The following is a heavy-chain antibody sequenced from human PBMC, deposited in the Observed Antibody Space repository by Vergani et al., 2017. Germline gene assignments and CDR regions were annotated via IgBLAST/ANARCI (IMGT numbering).Heavy chain of an antibody. CDR2: IKSDGSIT. Sequence: DVHLAESGGGFFQPGGSLRLSCSASGFSFNSYWMHWVRQVPGKGLLWVSRIKSDGSITAYADSVKGRFTISRDNAKNSLYLQMNSLRAEDTAVYYCARDSSSWYSEWFDPWGQGTLVTVSS. D-gene: IGHD6-13*01. J-gene: IGHJ5*02. V-gene: IGHV3-74*03. CDR3: ARDSSSWYSEWFDP. CDR1: GFSFNSYW.